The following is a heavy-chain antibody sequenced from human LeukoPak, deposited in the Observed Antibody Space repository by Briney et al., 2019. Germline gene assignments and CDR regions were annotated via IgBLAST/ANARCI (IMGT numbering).Heavy chain of an antibody. Sequence: SETLSLTCTVSGGSISSYYWSWIRQPPGKGLEWIGSIYYSGSTYYNPSLKSRVTISVDTSKNQFSLKLSSVTAADTAVYYCARGRRWLQLFDYWGQGTLVTVSS. J-gene: IGHJ4*02. V-gene: IGHV4-59*12. CDR3: ARGRRWLQLFDY. CDR1: GGSISSYY. CDR2: IYYSGST. D-gene: IGHD5-24*01.